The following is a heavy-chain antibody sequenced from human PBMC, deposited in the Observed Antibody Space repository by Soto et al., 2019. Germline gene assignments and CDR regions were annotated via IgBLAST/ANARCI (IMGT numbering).Heavy chain of an antibody. D-gene: IGHD6-19*01. J-gene: IGHJ3*02. CDR1: GSTFSSSA. CDR3: SRNTSGRQGSTLDI. Sequence: WSLRLSCAASGSTFSSSAMTWVRQAPGKGLEWVSVISGSGSATYYTSSVRGRFTISRDNSRNTLYLQMNNLRAEDTAVYYCSRNTSGRQGSTLDIWGQGTMVTVSS. V-gene: IGHV3-23*01. CDR2: ISGSGSAT.